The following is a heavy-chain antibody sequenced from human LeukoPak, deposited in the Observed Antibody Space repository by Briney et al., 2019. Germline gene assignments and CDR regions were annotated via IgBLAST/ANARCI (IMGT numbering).Heavy chain of an antibody. CDR3: ARMTDAFDI. CDR1: GFTFTTYW. V-gene: IGHV3-7*01. CDR2: IKQDGNEK. J-gene: IGHJ3*02. Sequence: GALRLSCAASGFTFTTYWMSWVRQAPGKGLEWVANIKQDGNEKYYVDSVKGRFTISRDNAKNSLYLQMNSLRAEDTAVYYCARMTDAFDIWGQGTMVTVSS.